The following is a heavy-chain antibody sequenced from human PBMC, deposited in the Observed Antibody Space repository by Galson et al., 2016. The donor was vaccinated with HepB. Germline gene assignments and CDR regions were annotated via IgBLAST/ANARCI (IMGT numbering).Heavy chain of an antibody. J-gene: IGHJ4*02. CDR3: ARDRTGGVALEF. Sequence: SLRLSCAASGFDFSSYKMNWVRQAPGKGLEWVSSIYSSGPRTLYADSVKGRFTTSRDDAQKSLFLQMNSLRVDDTGVYYCARDRTGGVALEFWGQGVLVTVSS. V-gene: IGHV3-21*01. CDR1: GFDFSSYK. D-gene: IGHD3-3*01. CDR2: IYSSGPRT.